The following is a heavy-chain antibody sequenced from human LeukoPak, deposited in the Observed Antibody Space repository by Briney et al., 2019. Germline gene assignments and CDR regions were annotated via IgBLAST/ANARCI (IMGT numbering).Heavy chain of an antibody. CDR1: GFIFKTYG. CDR3: AKGMVRFAPMLVAGTGDAFDF. J-gene: IGHJ3*01. CDR2: ISFDGTNT. V-gene: IGHV3-30*18. Sequence: GGSLRLSCAASGFIFKTYGMHWVRQAPGKGLEWVTTISFDGTNTYYTGSVKGRFTISRDDSKNTLYLQMTSLRPEDTALYYCAKGMVRFAPMLVAGTGDAFDFWGQGTMVTVSS. D-gene: IGHD6-19*01.